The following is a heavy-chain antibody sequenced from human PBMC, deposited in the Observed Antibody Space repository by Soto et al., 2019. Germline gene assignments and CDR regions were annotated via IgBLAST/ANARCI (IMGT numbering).Heavy chain of an antibody. CDR2: IWYDGSNK. J-gene: IGHJ4*02. Sequence: QVQLVESGGGVVQPGRSLRLSCAASGFTFSSYGMHWVRQAPGKGLEWVAVIWYDGSNKYYADSVKGRFTISRDNSKNTLYLQMNSPRAEDTAVYYCASGDGYLDYWGQGTLVTVSS. V-gene: IGHV3-33*01. CDR1: GFTFSSYG. CDR3: ASGDGYLDY.